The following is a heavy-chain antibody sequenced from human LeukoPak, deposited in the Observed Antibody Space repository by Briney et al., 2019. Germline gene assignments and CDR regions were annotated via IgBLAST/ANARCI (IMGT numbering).Heavy chain of an antibody. V-gene: IGHV3-23*01. Sequence: GGSLRLSCAASGFTFSSYAMSWVRQAPGKGLEWVSAISGSGGSTYYADSVKGRFTISRDNSKNTLYLQMNSLRAEDTAVYYCAKSVVVPAAPDGAFDIWGQGTTVTVSS. CDR1: GFTFSSYA. D-gene: IGHD2-15*01. J-gene: IGHJ3*02. CDR3: AKSVVVPAAPDGAFDI. CDR2: ISGSGGST.